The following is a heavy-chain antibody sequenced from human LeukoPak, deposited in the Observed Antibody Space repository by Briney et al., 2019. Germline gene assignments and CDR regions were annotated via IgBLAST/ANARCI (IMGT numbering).Heavy chain of an antibody. CDR2: INPNSGGT. D-gene: IGHD6-19*01. V-gene: IGHV1-2*04. J-gene: IGHJ4*02. Sequence: GASVKVSCKASGYTFTGYYMHWVRQAPGQGLEWMGWINPNSGGTNYAQKFQGWVTMTRDTSISTAYMELSRLRSDDTAVYYCARVYPYSSGWYSPYYFDYWGQGTLVTVSS. CDR1: GYTFTGYY. CDR3: ARVYPYSSGWYSPYYFDY.